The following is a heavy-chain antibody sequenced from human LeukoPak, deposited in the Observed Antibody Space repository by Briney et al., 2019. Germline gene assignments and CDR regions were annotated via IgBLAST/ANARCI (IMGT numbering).Heavy chain of an antibody. D-gene: IGHD3-10*02. CDR3: AELGITMIGGV. Sequence: GGSLRLSCAASGFTFSSYSMNWVRQAPGKGLEWVSYISSSSSTIYYADSVKGRVTISRDNAKNSLYLQMNSLRAEDTAVYYCAELGITMIGGVWGKGTTVTTSS. J-gene: IGHJ6*04. CDR1: GFTFSSYS. CDR2: ISSSSSTI. V-gene: IGHV3-48*04.